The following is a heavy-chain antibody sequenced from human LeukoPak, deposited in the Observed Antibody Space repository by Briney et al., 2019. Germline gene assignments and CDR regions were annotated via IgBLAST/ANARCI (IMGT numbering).Heavy chain of an antibody. Sequence: PGGSLRLSCAASGFTFSSYSMNWVRQAPGKGLEWVSSISSSSSYIYYADSVKGRFTISRDNAKNSLYLQMNSLRAEDTAVYYCATSSGVTTVTPFDYWGQGTLVTVSS. CDR2: ISSSSSYI. CDR1: GFTFSSYS. CDR3: ATSSGVTTVTPFDY. V-gene: IGHV3-21*01. D-gene: IGHD4-11*01. J-gene: IGHJ4*02.